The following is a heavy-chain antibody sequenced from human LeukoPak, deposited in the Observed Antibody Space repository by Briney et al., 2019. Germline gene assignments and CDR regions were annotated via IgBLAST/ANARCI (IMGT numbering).Heavy chain of an antibody. CDR1: GGSISSSSYY. J-gene: IGHJ5*02. D-gene: IGHD3-3*01. Sequence: PSETLSPTCTVSGGSISSSSYYWGWIRQPPGKGLEWIGSIYYSGSTYYNPSLKSRVTISVDTSKNQFSLKLSSVTAADTAVYYCARDLGGFDPWGQGTLVTVSS. V-gene: IGHV4-39*07. CDR2: IYYSGST. CDR3: ARDLGGFDP.